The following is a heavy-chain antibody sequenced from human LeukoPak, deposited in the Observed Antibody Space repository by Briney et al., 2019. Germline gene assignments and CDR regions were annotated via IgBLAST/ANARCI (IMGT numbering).Heavy chain of an antibody. CDR3: ARDRRGNTFGGVIFDI. CDR2: IKQDGSEK. J-gene: IGHJ3*02. CDR1: AFTSSIHW. Sequence: GGSLTPSCAVSAFTSSIHWMSWDRQAPGNGLEWVANIKQDGSEKSYVDSVKGRFTISRDNAKNSLYLQMDSLRAEDTAGYYCARDRRGNTFGGVIFDIWGQGTMVTVSS. D-gene: IGHD3-16*02. V-gene: IGHV3-7*03.